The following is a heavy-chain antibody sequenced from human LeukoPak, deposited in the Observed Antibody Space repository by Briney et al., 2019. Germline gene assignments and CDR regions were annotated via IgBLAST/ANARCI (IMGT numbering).Heavy chain of an antibody. CDR1: GGSISSSSYY. Sequence: PSETLSLTCTVSGGSISSSSYYWGWIRQPPGKGLEWIGSIYYSGSTYYNPSLKSRVTISVDTSKNQFSLKLSSVTAADTAVYYCAAFFNGDYYAFDIWGQGTMVTVSS. CDR3: AAFFNGDYYAFDI. V-gene: IGHV4-39*07. J-gene: IGHJ3*02. D-gene: IGHD4-17*01. CDR2: IYYSGST.